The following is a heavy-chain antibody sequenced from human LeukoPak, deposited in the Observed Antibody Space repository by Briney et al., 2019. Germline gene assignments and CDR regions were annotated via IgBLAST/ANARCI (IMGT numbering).Heavy chain of an antibody. J-gene: IGHJ4*02. CDR1: GYTFTGYY. V-gene: IGHV1-2*02. CDR3: ARGLLEWLLLPHYYFDY. Sequence: ASVKVSCKASGYTFTGYYMHWVRQAPGQGLEWMGWIKPNSGGTNYAQKFQGRVTMTRDTSISTAYMELSSLRSEDTAVYYCARGLLEWLLLPHYYFDYWGQGTLVTVSS. D-gene: IGHD3-3*01. CDR2: IKPNSGGT.